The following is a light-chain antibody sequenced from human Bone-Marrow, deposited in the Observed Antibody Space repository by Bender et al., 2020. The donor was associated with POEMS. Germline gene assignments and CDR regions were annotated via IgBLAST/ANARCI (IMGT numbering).Light chain of an antibody. CDR1: ELPNQY. CDR3: QSADSSGTYV. CDR2: KDT. Sequence: YDLTQPPSVSVSPGQTARITCSGDELPNQYVHWYQQKPGQAPVLVIYKDTERASGIPERFSGSSSGTTATLTISGVQVEDEADYFCQSADSSGTYVFATGTTVTVL. V-gene: IGLV3-25*03. J-gene: IGLJ1*01.